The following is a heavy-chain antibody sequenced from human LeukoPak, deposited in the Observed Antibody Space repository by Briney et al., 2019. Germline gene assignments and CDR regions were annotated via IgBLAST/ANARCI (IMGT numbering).Heavy chain of an antibody. CDR2: ISYDGCNK. J-gene: IGHJ6*02. Sequence: GRSLRLSCAASGFTFSSYGMHWVRQAPGKGLEWVAVISYDGCNKYYADSVKGRFTISRDNSKNTLYLQMNSLRAEDTAVYYCAKELEIRGVIYYYYYYGMDVWGQGTTVTVSS. CDR3: AKELEIRGVIYYYYYYGMDV. V-gene: IGHV3-30*18. D-gene: IGHD3-16*02. CDR1: GFTFSSYG.